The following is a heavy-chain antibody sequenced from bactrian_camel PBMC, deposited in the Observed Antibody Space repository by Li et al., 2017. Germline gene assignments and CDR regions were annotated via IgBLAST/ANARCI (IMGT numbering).Heavy chain of an antibody. CDR3: AADAENWRMLFSLLPPQDARY. CDR1: GYTFSSGY. J-gene: IGHJ4*01. Sequence: DVQLVESGGGSVQAGGSLNLSCAVSGYTFSSGYMAWFRQAPGKEREGIAAIFSGGHNTFYADSVKGRFTISQENAKNTVYLQMHSLKPEDTGMYYCAADAENWRMLFSLLPPQDARYWGQGTQVTVS. V-gene: IGHV3S40*01. D-gene: IGHD1*01. CDR2: IFSGGHNT.